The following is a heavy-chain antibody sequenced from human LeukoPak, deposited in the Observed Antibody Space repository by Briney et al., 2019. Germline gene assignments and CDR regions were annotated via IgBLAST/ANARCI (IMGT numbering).Heavy chain of an antibody. V-gene: IGHV3-74*01. J-gene: IGHJ6*02. D-gene: IGHD3-10*01. CDR1: GFTFSSYW. CDR2: INSDGSST. CDR3: ARDRHLWFGGNYHYGMDV. Sequence: AGGSLRLSCAASGFTFSSYWMHWVRQAPGKGLVWVSRINSDGSSTSYADSVKGRFTISRDNAKNTLYLQMNSLRAEDTAVYYCARDRHLWFGGNYHYGMDVWGQGTTVTVSS.